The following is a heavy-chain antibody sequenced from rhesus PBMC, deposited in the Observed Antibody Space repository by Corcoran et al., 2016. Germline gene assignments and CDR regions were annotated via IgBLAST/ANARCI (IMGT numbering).Heavy chain of an antibody. V-gene: IGHV4-160*01. D-gene: IGHD6-37*01. J-gene: IGHJ5-1*01. CDR3: ASLGRWPGNRFDV. Sequence: QVQLQESGPGLVKPSETLSLTCAVSGGSISSNYWSWIRQAPGKGLEWIGRFYGSGGDTDTNPSLTRRVTISTGTAKNQFSLKLSSVTAADTAVYSCASLGRWPGNRFDVRGPGVLVTVSS. CDR2: FYGSGGDT. CDR1: GGSISSNY.